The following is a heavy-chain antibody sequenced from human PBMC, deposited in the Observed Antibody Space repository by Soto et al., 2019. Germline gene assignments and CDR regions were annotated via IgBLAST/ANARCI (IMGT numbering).Heavy chain of an antibody. CDR1: VFTFSDYY. D-gene: IGHD2-2*02. V-gene: IGHV3-11*06. CDR2: ISSSSYT. J-gene: IGHJ6*02. CDR3: ARDRCSSTRCHRHYYGMDV. Sequence: PVGSLRLSCASSVFTFSDYYMSCIRDSPGKWLEWVSYISSSSYTNYADSVKGRFTISRDNAKNSLYLQMNSLRAEDTAVYYCARDRCSSTRCHRHYYGMDVWGQGTTVTVSS.